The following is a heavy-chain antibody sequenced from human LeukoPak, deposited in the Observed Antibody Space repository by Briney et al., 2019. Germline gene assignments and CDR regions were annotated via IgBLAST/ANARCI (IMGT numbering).Heavy chain of an antibody. CDR2: IKSKTDGGTT. CDR3: TTLQRINAFDI. V-gene: IGHV3-15*01. J-gene: IGHJ3*02. CDR1: GFTFSNAW. Sequence: GGSPRLSCAASGFTFSNAWMSWVRQAPGKGLEWVGRIKSKTDGGTTDYAAPVKGRFTISRDDSKNTLYLQMNSLKTEDTAVYYCTTLQRINAFDIWGQGTMVTVSS. D-gene: IGHD4-11*01.